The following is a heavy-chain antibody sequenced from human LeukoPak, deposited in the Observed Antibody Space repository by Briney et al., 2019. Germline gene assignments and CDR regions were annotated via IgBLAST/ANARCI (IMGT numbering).Heavy chain of an antibody. J-gene: IGHJ4*02. V-gene: IGHV3-49*04. Sequence: GGSLRLSCTASGFTFGDYAMSWVRQAPGKGLEWVGFIRSKAYGGTTEYAASVKGRFSISRDDSKSFAYLQMNSLKTEDTAVYYCTRVTMARGGDGGWGQGTLVTVSS. CDR2: IRSKAYGGTT. CDR3: TRVTMARGGDGG. D-gene: IGHD3-10*01. CDR1: GFTFGDYA.